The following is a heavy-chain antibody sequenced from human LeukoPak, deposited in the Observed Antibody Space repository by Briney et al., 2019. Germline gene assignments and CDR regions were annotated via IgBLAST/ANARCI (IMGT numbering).Heavy chain of an antibody. CDR1: GFTFSSYS. Sequence: PGGSLRLSCAASGFTFSSYSMNWVRQAPGKGLEWISSISSSSSYIYYADSVRGRFTISRDNAKSSLYLQMNSLRAEDTAVYYCARDRSLGTVWFGPKRYYYFDYWGQGTLVTVSS. D-gene: IGHD3-10*01. CDR2: ISSSSSYI. CDR3: ARDRSLGTVWFGPKRYYYFDY. J-gene: IGHJ4*02. V-gene: IGHV3-21*01.